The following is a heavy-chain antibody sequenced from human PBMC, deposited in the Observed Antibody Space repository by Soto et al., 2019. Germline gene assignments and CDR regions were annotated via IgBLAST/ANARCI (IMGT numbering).Heavy chain of an antibody. D-gene: IGHD2-8*01. CDR3: AKVSSAWYAGFFDL. Sequence: GGSLRLSCTASGFTFNRHAMTWVRQAPGKGLEWVSGLSDSGGSIYYADSAKGRFTIPRDNSMNTLYLQMNTLRAEDTAVYYCAKVSSAWYAGFFDLWGQGTLVTVSS. J-gene: IGHJ4*02. CDR1: GFTFNRHA. CDR2: LSDSGGSI. V-gene: IGHV3-23*01.